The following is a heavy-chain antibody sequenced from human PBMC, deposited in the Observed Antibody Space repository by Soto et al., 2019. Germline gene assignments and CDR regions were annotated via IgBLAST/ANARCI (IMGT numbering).Heavy chain of an antibody. D-gene: IGHD3-16*01. CDR2: IIPILGIA. CDR1: GGTFSSYT. J-gene: IGHJ4*02. V-gene: IGHV1-69*08. CDR3: ARDEVGEMAPTGDFDY. Sequence: QVQLVQSGAEVKKPGSSVKVSCKASGGTFSSYTISWVRQAPGQGLEWMGRIIPILGIANYAQKFQGRVTITADKSTSTAYMELRSLRSEDTAVYYCARDEVGEMAPTGDFDYWGQGTLVTVSS.